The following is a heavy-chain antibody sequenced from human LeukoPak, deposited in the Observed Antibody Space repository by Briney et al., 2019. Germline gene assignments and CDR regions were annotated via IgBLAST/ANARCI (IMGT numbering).Heavy chain of an antibody. CDR1: GYTFTNYG. V-gene: IGHV1-18*01. Sequence: ASVKVSCKASGYTFTNYGISWVRQAPGQGLEWMGWISTYNGNTNYAPELQGRVTMTTDTSTSTAYMGLRSLRSDDTAVYYCAREGQLWLVRPFDSWGQGTLVTVSS. CDR3: AREGQLWLVRPFDS. D-gene: IGHD6-19*01. J-gene: IGHJ4*02. CDR2: ISTYNGNT.